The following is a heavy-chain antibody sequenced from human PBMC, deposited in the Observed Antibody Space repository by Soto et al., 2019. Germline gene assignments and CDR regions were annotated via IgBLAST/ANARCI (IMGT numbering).Heavy chain of an antibody. CDR2: VIPIYNTA. CDR1: GGTFSNTA. Sequence: QLQLVQSGAEVKKPGSSVKVSCKASGGTFSNTAISWVRQAPGQGLQWLGGVIPIYNTALYKQNCQGRVTITADESTNTAYMELTGLTSDDTGMYFCARDFVRGNSFGSEAFDIWGQGTMIIVSS. J-gene: IGHJ3*02. V-gene: IGHV1-69*01. CDR3: ARDFVRGNSFGSEAFDI. D-gene: IGHD3-3*01.